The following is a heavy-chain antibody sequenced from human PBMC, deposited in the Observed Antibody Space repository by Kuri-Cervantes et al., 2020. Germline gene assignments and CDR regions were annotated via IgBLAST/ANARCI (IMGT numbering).Heavy chain of an antibody. CDR1: GYTFTGYY. V-gene: IGHV1-2*04. CDR2: INPNSGGT. CDR3: ARAALRYFPLPY. Sequence: ASVKVSCKASGYTFTGYYMHWVRQAPGQGLEWMGWINPNSGGTNYAQKFQGWVTMTRDTSTSTVYMELSSLRSEDTAVYYCARAALRYFPLPYWGQGTLVTVSS. D-gene: IGHD3-9*01. J-gene: IGHJ4*02.